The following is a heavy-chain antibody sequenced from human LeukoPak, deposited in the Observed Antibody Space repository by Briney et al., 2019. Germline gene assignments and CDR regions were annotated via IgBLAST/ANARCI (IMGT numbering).Heavy chain of an antibody. CDR3: AKPARTDYTDY. CDR2: NGSGGST. CDR1: GFTFSSYA. J-gene: IGHJ4*02. V-gene: IGHV3-23*01. D-gene: IGHD1-14*01. Sequence: PGGSLRLSCAASGFTFSSYAMNWVRQAPGKGLEWVSGNGSGGSTYYAGSVKGRFTISRDNSKNTLYLQMNSLRAEDTAVYYCAKPARTDYTDYWGQGTLVTVSS.